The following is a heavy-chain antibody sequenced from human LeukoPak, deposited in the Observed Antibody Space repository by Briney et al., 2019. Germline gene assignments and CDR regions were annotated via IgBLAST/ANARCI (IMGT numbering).Heavy chain of an antibody. CDR3: ARESRDSSGYRCLSY. Sequence: PSETLSLTCTVSGGSISSYYWGWIRQPAGKGLEWIGRIYTSGTTNYNPSLKSLVTMSVDTSKNQFSLKLSSVTAADTAVYYCARESRDSSGYRCLSYWGQGTLVTVSS. D-gene: IGHD3-22*01. CDR2: IYTSGTT. J-gene: IGHJ4*02. V-gene: IGHV4-4*07. CDR1: GGSISSYY.